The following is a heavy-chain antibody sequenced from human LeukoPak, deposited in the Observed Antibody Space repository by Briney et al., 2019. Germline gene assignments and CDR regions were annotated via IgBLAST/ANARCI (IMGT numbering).Heavy chain of an antibody. J-gene: IGHJ4*02. V-gene: IGHV3-53*01. CDR3: ARDLGWYFDY. CDR1: GFTFSSYS. CDR2: IYSGGST. D-gene: IGHD2-2*03. Sequence: PGGSLRLSCAASGFTFSSYSMNWVRQAPGKGLEWVSVIYSGGSTYYADSVKGRFTISRDNSKNTLYLQMNSLRAEDTAVYYCARDLGWYFDYWGQGTLVTVSS.